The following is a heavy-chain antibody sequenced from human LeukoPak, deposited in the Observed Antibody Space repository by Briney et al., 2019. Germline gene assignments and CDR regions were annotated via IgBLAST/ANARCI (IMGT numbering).Heavy chain of an antibody. CDR1: GYTFISYS. CDR3: ARGRGYYYGSGSSQNGYWFDP. J-gene: IGHJ5*02. D-gene: IGHD3-10*01. V-gene: IGHV1-18*01. Sequence: ASVKVSCKASGYTFISYSMNWVRQAPGQGLEWMGWISAYNGNTNYAQKLQGRVTMTTDTSTSTAYMELRSLRSDDTAVYYCARGRGYYYGSGSSQNGYWFDPWGQGTLVTVSS. CDR2: ISAYNGNT.